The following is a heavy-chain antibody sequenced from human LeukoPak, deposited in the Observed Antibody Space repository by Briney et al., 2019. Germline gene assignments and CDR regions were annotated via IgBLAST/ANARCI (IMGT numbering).Heavy chain of an antibody. Sequence: PGGSLRLSCAATGFSFSTYAMSWVRRAPARGQGWVSSIRGGGEVFYADSVKGRFTLSRDSSRNTVYLQLNNLRVEDTAIYYCAKANWISNADAVWWGQGTLVTVSS. D-gene: IGHD1-1*01. CDR1: GFSFSTYA. V-gene: IGHV3-23*01. CDR2: IRGGGEV. J-gene: IGHJ4*02. CDR3: AKANWISNADAVW.